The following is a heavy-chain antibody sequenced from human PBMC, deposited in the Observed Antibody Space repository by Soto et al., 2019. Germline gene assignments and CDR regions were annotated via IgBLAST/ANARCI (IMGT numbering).Heavy chain of an antibody. J-gene: IGHJ4*02. Sequence: QITLKESGPTLVKPTQTLTLTCTVSGFSVSARGVGVGWIRQPPGKALEWLGIIYWNDDKRYSPSLKSRLTITKDTSKYQVVLTMTNMDPVDTATYYCAHSPWGAAPDYWGQGTPVTVSS. CDR2: IYWNDDK. CDR3: AHSPWGAAPDY. CDR1: GFSVSARGVG. D-gene: IGHD3-16*01. V-gene: IGHV2-5*01.